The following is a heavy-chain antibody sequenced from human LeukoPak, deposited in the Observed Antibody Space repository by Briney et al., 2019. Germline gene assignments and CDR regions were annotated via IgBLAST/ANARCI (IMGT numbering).Heavy chain of an antibody. CDR1: GFTFTSSA. D-gene: IGHD4-17*01. V-gene: IGHV1-58*02. Sequence: SVKVSCKASGFTFTSSAMQWVRQARGQPLERIGWIVVGSGNTNYAQKFQERVTITRDMSTSTAYMELSSLRSEDTAVYYCAADSFYGDYVRLFNYWGQGTLVTVSS. J-gene: IGHJ4*02. CDR2: IVVGSGNT. CDR3: AADSFYGDYVRLFNY.